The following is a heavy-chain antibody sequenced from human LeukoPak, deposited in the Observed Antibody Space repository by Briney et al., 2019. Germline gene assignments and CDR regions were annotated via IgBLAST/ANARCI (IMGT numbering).Heavy chain of an antibody. CDR2: ISWNSGSI. D-gene: IGHD6-19*01. V-gene: IGHV3-9*01. J-gene: IGHJ4*02. Sequence: GGSLRLSCAASGFTFVDYAMHWVRQAPGKGLEWVSGISWNSGSIGYADSVKGRFTISRDNAKNSLYLQMNSLRAEDTALYYCAKDNRPLYSSGWYYFDYWGQGTLVTVSS. CDR1: GFTFVDYA. CDR3: AKDNRPLYSSGWYYFDY.